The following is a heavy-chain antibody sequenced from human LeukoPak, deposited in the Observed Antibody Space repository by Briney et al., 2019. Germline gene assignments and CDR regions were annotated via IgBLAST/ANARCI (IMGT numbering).Heavy chain of an antibody. CDR1: GFTFSDYY. V-gene: IGHV3-11*06. CDR2: ISSSSSYT. J-gene: IGHJ6*04. Sequence: TGGSLRLSCAASGFTFSDYYMSWIRQAPGKGLEWVSYISSSSSYTNYADSVKGRFTISRDNAKNSLYLQMNSLRAEDTAVYYCARDRYYGSGSYRNDHYYGMDVWGKGTTVTVSS. CDR3: ARDRYYGSGSYRNDHYYGMDV. D-gene: IGHD3-10*01.